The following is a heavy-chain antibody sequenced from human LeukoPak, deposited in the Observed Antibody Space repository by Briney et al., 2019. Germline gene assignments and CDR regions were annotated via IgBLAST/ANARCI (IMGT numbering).Heavy chain of an antibody. D-gene: IGHD1-26*01. Sequence: QPGRSLRLSCAASGFTFDDYAMHWVRQAPGKGLEWVSGVSWNSGSIGYADSVKGRFTISRDNAKNSLYLQMNSLRAEDTALYYCAKDFRIVGTRGAFDIWGQGTMVTVSS. CDR2: VSWNSGSI. J-gene: IGHJ3*02. CDR1: GFTFDDYA. CDR3: AKDFRIVGTRGAFDI. V-gene: IGHV3-9*01.